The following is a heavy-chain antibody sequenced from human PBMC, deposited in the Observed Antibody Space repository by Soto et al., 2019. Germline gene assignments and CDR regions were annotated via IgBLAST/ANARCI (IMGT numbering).Heavy chain of an antibody. Sequence: SETLSLTCTVSGGSISSGGYYWSWIRQHPGKGLEWIGYIYYSGTTYYNPSLRSRVTISVDTSKDQFSLRLTSVTAADTAVYYCARSVDPWGQGTLVTVSS. CDR3: ARSVDP. V-gene: IGHV4-31*03. J-gene: IGHJ5*02. CDR2: IYYSGTT. CDR1: GGSISSGGYY.